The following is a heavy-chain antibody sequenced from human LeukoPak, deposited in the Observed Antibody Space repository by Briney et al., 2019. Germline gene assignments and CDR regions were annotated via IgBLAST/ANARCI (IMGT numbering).Heavy chain of an antibody. Sequence: SVKVSCKAPGGTFSSYAISWVRQAPGQGLEWMGGIIPIFGTANYAQKFQGRVTITADESTSTAYMELSSLRSEDTAVYYCARDGVGATISAYFQHWGQGTLVTVSS. CDR3: ARDGVGATISAYFQH. D-gene: IGHD1-26*01. CDR2: IIPIFGTA. V-gene: IGHV1-69*13. J-gene: IGHJ1*01. CDR1: GGTFSSYA.